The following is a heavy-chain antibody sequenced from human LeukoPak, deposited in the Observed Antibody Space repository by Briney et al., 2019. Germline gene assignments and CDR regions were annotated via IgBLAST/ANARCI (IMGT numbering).Heavy chain of an antibody. J-gene: IGHJ3*02. Sequence: SETLSLTCAVSGGSISSSSYYWGWIRQPPGKGLEWIGTIYYSGSPYYNPSLKSRVTISVDMSKNQFSLKLSSVTATDTAVYYCAMESSGYFDAFDIWGQGTMVTVSS. CDR3: AMESSGYFDAFDI. V-gene: IGHV4-39*01. CDR2: IYYSGSP. CDR1: GGSISSSSYY. D-gene: IGHD3-22*01.